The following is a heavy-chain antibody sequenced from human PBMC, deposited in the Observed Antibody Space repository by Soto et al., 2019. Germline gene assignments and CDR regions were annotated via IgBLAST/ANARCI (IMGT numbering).Heavy chain of an antibody. V-gene: IGHV4-4*08. Sequence: QVQLQESGPGLVKPSETLSLTCTVSGGSIRSYYWSWIRQPPGKGLEWIGYIYSSGSTNYNPSLKRRVTISVDTSKNQCSLTLSSVTAADTAVYYCARGTGWYYYWGQGTLVTVSS. CDR1: GGSIRSYY. CDR2: IYSSGST. CDR3: ARGTGWYYY. D-gene: IGHD6-19*01. J-gene: IGHJ4*02.